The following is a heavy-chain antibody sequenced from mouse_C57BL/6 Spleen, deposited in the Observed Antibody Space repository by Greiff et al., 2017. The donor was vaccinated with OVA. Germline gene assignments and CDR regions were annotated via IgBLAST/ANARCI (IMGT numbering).Heavy chain of an antibody. CDR3: ANQFITTVVATDYFDY. V-gene: IGHV1-78*01. J-gene: IGHJ2*01. Sequence: QVQLQQSDAELVKPGASVKISCKVSGYTFTDHTLHWMKQRPEQGLEWIGYIYPRDGSTKYNEKFKGKATLTADKSSSTAYMQLNSLTSEDSAVYFCANQFITTVVATDYFDYWGQGTTLTVSS. CDR1: GYTFTDHT. CDR2: IYPRDGST. D-gene: IGHD1-1*01.